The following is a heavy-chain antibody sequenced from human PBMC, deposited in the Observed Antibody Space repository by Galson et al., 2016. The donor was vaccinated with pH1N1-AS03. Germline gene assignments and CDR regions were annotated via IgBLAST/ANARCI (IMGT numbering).Heavy chain of an antibody. CDR3: ARAVGGGDSF. CDR1: GFTFSSYW. Sequence: SLRLSCAASGFTFSSYWMTWVRQAPGKGLEWVANIKQDGSVEYYVDSAKGRFTISRDNAKNSLYLQMNSLRDEDTAVYYCARAVGGGDSFWGQGTLVTVSA. D-gene: IGHD4-23*01. CDR2: IKQDGSVE. J-gene: IGHJ4*02. V-gene: IGHV3-7*01.